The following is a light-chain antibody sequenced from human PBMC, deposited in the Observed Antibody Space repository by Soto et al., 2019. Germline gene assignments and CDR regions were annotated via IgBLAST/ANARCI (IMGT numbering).Light chain of an antibody. CDR1: SSDVGSYNR. CDR2: DVS. J-gene: IGLJ2*01. Sequence: QSALTQPASVSGSPGQSVTISCTGTSSDVGSYNRVSWYQQPPGTAPKLMIYDVSNRPSGVPDRFSGSKSGNTASLIISGLQAEDEADYYCSSYTSSSTLVFGGGTKLTVL. CDR3: SSYTSSSTLV. V-gene: IGLV2-18*02.